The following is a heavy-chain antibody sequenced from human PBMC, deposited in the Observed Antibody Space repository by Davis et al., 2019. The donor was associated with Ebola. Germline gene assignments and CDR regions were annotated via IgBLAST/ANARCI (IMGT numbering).Heavy chain of an antibody. Sequence: PSETLSLTCTVSGGSISSHYWSWIRQPAGKGLEWIGRIHTSGRTNYNPSLKSRVTMSVDTSKNQFSLRLSSVTAADTAVYYCVRDGCPGGSCYCGDYWGQGTLVTVSS. V-gene: IGHV4-4*07. CDR3: VRDGCPGGSCYCGDY. D-gene: IGHD2-15*01. CDR2: IHTSGRT. J-gene: IGHJ4*02. CDR1: GGSISSHY.